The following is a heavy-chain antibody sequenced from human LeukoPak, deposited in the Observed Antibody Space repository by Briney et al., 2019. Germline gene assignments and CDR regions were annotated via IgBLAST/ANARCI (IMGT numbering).Heavy chain of an antibody. D-gene: IGHD5-18*01. CDR1: GFTFSSYG. J-gene: IGHJ5*02. Sequence: GGSLRLSCAASGFTFSSYGMHWVRQAPGKGLEWVAVISYDGSNKYYADSVKGRFTISRDNSKNPLYLQMNSLRAEDTAVYFCARAQLWFSNWFDPWGQGTLVTVSS. V-gene: IGHV3-30*03. CDR3: ARAQLWFSNWFDP. CDR2: ISYDGSNK.